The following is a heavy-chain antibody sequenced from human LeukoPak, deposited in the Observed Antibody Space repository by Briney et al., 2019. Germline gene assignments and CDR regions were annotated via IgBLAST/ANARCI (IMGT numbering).Heavy chain of an antibody. CDR2: IKGKTDGGTT. CDR3: TTEGKAVAAGRFDP. D-gene: IGHD6-19*01. Sequence: PGGSLRLSCAASGFTFSNAWMSWVRQAPGKGLEWVGRIKGKTDGGTTDYAAPVKGRFTISRDGSKNTLYLQMNSLKTEDTAVYYCTTEGKAVAAGRFDPWGQGTLVTVSS. CDR1: GFTFSNAW. V-gene: IGHV3-15*01. J-gene: IGHJ5*02.